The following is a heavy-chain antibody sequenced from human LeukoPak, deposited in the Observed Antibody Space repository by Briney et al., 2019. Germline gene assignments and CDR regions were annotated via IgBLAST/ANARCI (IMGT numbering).Heavy chain of an antibody. V-gene: IGHV3-33*01. Sequence: GGSLRLSCTPSGFTFSTYGMPWVRQAPGKGREWVAVIWYDGTNRYYADSVKGRFTISRDNSKNTLYLQMNSMRAEDTAVCYCARDQDRAFDIWGQGTMVTVSS. J-gene: IGHJ3*02. CDR3: ARDQDRAFDI. CDR2: IWYDGTNR. CDR1: GFTFSTYG.